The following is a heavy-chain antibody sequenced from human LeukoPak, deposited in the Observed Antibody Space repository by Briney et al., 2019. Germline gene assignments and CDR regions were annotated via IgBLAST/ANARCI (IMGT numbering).Heavy chain of an antibody. V-gene: IGHV4-34*01. D-gene: IGHD3-3*01. CDR1: GGSFSGYH. CDR2: INHSGST. J-gene: IGHJ5*02. Sequence: SETLSLTCAVYGGSFSGYHWSWIRQPPGKGLEWIGEINHSGSTNYNPSLKSRVTISVDTSKNQFSLKLSSVTAADTAVYYCARVPLVTIFGVVKSNWFDPWGQGTLVTVSS. CDR3: ARVPLVTIFGVVKSNWFDP.